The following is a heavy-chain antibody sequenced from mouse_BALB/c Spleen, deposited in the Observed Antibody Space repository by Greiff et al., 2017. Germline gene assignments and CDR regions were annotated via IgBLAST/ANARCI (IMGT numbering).Heavy chain of an antibody. J-gene: IGHJ4*01. V-gene: IGHV5-6-4*01. CDR2: ISSGGSYT. Sequence: EVHLVESGGGLVKPGGSLKLSCAASGFTFSSYTMSWVRQTPEKRLEWVATISSGGSYTYYPDSVKGRFTISRDNAKNTLYRQMSSLKSEDTAMYYCTRVGTDNAMDYWGQGTSVTVSS. D-gene: IGHD4-1*01. CDR1: GFTFSSYT. CDR3: TRVGTDNAMDY.